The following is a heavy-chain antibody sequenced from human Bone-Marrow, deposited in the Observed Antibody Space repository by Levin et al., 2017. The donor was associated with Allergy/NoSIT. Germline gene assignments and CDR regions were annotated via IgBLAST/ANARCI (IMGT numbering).Heavy chain of an antibody. CDR3: AKLKLQESMGYFDY. D-gene: IGHD3-16*01. V-gene: IGHV3-23*01. J-gene: IGHJ4*02. Sequence: AGGSLRLSCAASGFTFSSYAMSWVRQAPGKGLEWVSAISGSGGSTYYADSVKGRFTISRDNSKNTLYLQMNSLRAEDTAVYYCAKLKLQESMGYFDYWGQGTLVTVSS. CDR2: ISGSGGST. CDR1: GFTFSSYA.